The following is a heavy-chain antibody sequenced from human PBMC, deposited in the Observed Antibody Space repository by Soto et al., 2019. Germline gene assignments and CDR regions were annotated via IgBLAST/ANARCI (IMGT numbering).Heavy chain of an antibody. Sequence: QVQLVESGGGVVQPGRSLRLSCAASGFTFSSYGIHWVRQAPGKGLEWVAVISYDGSNKYYADSVKGRFTISRDNSKNTLYLQMNSLRAEDTAVYYCAKPEGVGYNCGHFDYWGQGTLVTVSS. J-gene: IGHJ4*02. CDR2: ISYDGSNK. D-gene: IGHD1-1*01. CDR1: GFTFSSYG. CDR3: AKPEGVGYNCGHFDY. V-gene: IGHV3-30*18.